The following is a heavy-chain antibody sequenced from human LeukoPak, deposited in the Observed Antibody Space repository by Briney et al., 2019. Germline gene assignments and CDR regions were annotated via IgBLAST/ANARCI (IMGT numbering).Heavy chain of an antibody. CDR3: AREGFGGSFDY. CDR2: ISDSGGST. V-gene: IGHV3-23*01. D-gene: IGHD3-10*01. J-gene: IGHJ4*02. Sequence: GGSLRLSCAASGFTFSSYAMSWVRQAPGKGLEWVSAISDSGGSTFYPDSVKGRFTNSRDNSKNTLYLQMNSLRAEDTALYYCAREGFGGSFDYWGQGTLVTVSS. CDR1: GFTFSSYA.